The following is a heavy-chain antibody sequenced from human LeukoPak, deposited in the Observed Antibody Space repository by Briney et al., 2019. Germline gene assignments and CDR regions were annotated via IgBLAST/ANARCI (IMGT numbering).Heavy chain of an antibody. V-gene: IGHV1-46*01. CDR3: ARDYVDTAMVTWFDP. CDR1: GYTFTSYY. Sequence: ASVKVSCKASGYTFTSYYMHWVRQAPGQGLEWMGIINPSGGSTSYAQKFQGRVTMTRDTSTSTVYMELSSLRSEDTAVYYCARDYVDTAMVTWFDPWGQGTLITVSS. J-gene: IGHJ5*02. CDR2: INPSGGST. D-gene: IGHD5-18*01.